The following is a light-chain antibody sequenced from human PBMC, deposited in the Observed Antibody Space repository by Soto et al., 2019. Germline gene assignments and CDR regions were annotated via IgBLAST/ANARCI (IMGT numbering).Light chain of an antibody. CDR2: GGN. CDR1: SSNIGAPYD. J-gene: IGLJ1*01. Sequence: QSVLTQPPSVSGAPGQGVTISCTGSSSNIGAPYDVHWYQHLPGTAPKILIYGGNNRPSGVPDRFSGSRSGTSDSLAITGLQDEDEADYYCQSYDMSMNNHVFGTGTKVTVL. CDR3: QSYDMSMNNHV. V-gene: IGLV1-40*01.